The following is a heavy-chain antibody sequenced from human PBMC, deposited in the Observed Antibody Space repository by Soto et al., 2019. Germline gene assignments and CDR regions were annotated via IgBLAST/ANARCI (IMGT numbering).Heavy chain of an antibody. V-gene: IGHV3-30-3*01. CDR3: PRDSGPTPPLYNWFDP. CDR1: GFTFGSYA. Sequence: PGGSLRLSCAASGFTFGSYAMHWVRQAPGKGLEWVAVISYDGSNKYYADSVKGRFTISRDNSKNTLYLQMNSLRAEDTAVYYFPRDSGPTPPLYNWFDPWGQGTLVTVSS. J-gene: IGHJ5*02. CDR2: ISYDGSNK.